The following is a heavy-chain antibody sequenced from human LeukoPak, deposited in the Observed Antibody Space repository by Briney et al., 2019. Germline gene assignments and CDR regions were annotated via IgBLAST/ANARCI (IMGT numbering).Heavy chain of an antibody. CDR3: ARDCGDSYGYPTDYYYYYMDV. Sequence: GGSLRLSCAASRFTFSSYSMNWVRQAPGKGLEWVSSISSISSSYIYYADSVKGRFTISRDNDKNSLYLQMNSLRAEDTAVYYCARDCGDSYGYPTDYYYYYMDVWGKGTTVTVYS. D-gene: IGHD5-18*01. CDR2: ISSISSSYI. CDR1: RFTFSSYS. V-gene: IGHV3-21*01. J-gene: IGHJ6*03.